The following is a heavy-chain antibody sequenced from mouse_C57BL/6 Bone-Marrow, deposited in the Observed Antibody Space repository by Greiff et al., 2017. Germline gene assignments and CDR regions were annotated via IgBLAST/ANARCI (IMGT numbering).Heavy chain of an antibody. V-gene: IGHV1-64*01. CDR2: IHPNSGST. D-gene: IGHD1-1*01. CDR1: GYTFTSYW. CDR3: ARGYGRAPWFAY. J-gene: IGHJ3*01. Sequence: QVQLQQPGAELVKPGASVKLSCKASGYTFTSYWMHWVKQRPGQGLEWIGMIHPNSGSTNYNEKFKSKATLTVDKSSSPAYMQLSSLTSEDSAVYYCARGYGRAPWFAYWGQGTLVTVSA.